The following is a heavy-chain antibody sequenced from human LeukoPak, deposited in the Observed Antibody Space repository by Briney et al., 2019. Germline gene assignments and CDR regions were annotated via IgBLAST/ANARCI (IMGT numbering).Heavy chain of an antibody. CDR3: AREPRDFHDDDGFDI. J-gene: IGHJ3*02. CDR1: GFNFNSYS. Sequence: PGGSLRLSCAASGFNFNSYSMYWVRQAPGKGLEWVSSVSSGGTFIYYANSMRGRFTVSRDDAKNAMFLQMFSLRAEDTALYYCAREPRDFHDDDGFDIWGQGTMVTVSS. D-gene: IGHD2-21*02. CDR2: VSSGGTFI. V-gene: IGHV3-21*01.